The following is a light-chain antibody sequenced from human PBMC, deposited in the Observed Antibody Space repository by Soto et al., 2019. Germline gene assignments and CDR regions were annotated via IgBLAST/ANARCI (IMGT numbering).Light chain of an antibody. CDR3: QHGYSTPLT. CDR2: AAS. Sequence: DIQMTQSPSSLSASVGDRVTITCRASQSISTYLHWYQQKPGKAPNLLIYAASTLQSGVPSRFSGSGSGTDFTLTISRLQPEDFATYFCQHGYSTPLTFGGGTKV. CDR1: QSISTY. V-gene: IGKV1-39*01. J-gene: IGKJ4*01.